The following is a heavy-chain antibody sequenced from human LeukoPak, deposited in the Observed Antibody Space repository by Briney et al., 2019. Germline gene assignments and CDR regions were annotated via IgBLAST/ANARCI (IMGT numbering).Heavy chain of an antibody. Sequence: PGGSLRLSCAASGFTFSTYGMHWVRQAPGKGLEWVAVISHDGNLKYYADSVQGRFTISRDNSKSTLYLQMNSLGAEDTAVYYCARVGDYGDYFDYWGQGTLVTVSS. D-gene: IGHD4-17*01. CDR2: ISHDGNLK. CDR3: ARVGDYGDYFDY. V-gene: IGHV3-30*03. J-gene: IGHJ4*02. CDR1: GFTFSTYG.